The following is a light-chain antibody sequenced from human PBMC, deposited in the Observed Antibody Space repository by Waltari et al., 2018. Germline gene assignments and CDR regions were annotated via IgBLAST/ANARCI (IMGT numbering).Light chain of an antibody. CDR1: QSVSRA. CDR3: QHYVRLPAT. CDR2: GAS. V-gene: IGKV3-20*01. Sequence: IVLTQSPGTLSLSPGERATPSCRASQSVSRALVWYQQKPGQAPKLLIYGASTRATGIPDRFTGSGSGTDFSLTISSLGPEDFAIYFCQHYVRLPATFGQGTKVEIK. J-gene: IGKJ1*01.